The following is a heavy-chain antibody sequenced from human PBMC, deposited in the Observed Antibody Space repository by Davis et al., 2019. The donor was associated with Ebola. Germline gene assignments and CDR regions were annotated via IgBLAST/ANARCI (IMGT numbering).Heavy chain of an antibody. CDR1: GYTFTGYY. CDR3: ARGRAGYNFYFDY. V-gene: IGHV1-46*01. Sequence: ASVKVSCKASGYTFTGYYMHWVRQAPGQGLEWMGWINPSVGSTTYSQKFQGRVTMTRDTSATTVYMELRSLRSDDTAVYFCARGRAGYNFYFDYWGQGTLVTVSS. D-gene: IGHD5-24*01. CDR2: INPSVGST. J-gene: IGHJ4*02.